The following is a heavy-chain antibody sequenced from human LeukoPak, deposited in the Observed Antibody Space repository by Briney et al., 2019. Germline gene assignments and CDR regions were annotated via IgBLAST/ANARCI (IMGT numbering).Heavy chain of an antibody. V-gene: IGHV3-23*01. CDR1: GIHFSSSG. Sequence: GGPLRLSCTASGIHFSSSGMSWVRQAPGKGLEWVSAISGSGGSPHYADSVKGRFTISRDNSKNTLYLQMNSLRAEDTAVYYCAVLWFGELTLDYWGQGTLVTVSS. D-gene: IGHD3-10*01. J-gene: IGHJ4*02. CDR2: ISGSGGSP. CDR3: AVLWFGELTLDY.